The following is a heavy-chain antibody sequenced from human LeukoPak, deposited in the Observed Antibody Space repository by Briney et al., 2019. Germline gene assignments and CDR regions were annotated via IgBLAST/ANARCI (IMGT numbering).Heavy chain of an antibody. J-gene: IGHJ4*02. V-gene: IGHV4-30-2*01. D-gene: IGHD5-18*01. CDR2: IYHSGST. CDR1: GGSISSGGYS. CDR3: ARGGYSYGHDY. Sequence: SETLSLTCAVSGGSISSGGYSWSWIRQPPGKGLEWIGYIYHSGSTYYNPSLKSRVTISVDRSKNQFSLKLGSVTAADTAVYYCARGGYSYGHDYWGQGTLVTVSS.